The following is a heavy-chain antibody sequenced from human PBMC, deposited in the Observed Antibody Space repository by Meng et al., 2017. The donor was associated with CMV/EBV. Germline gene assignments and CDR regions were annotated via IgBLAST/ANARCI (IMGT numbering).Heavy chain of an antibody. CDR3: ARAQYSSSCDY. Sequence: QVALEDSAPELVKASQTLSLTCTVSGGSISSGDYYWSWIRQPPGKGLEWIGYIYYSGSTYYNPSLKSRVTISVDTSKNQFSLKLSSVTAADTAVYYCARAQYSSSCDYWGQGTLVTVSS. CDR2: IYYSGST. J-gene: IGHJ4*02. V-gene: IGHV4-30-4*08. D-gene: IGHD6-13*01. CDR1: GGSISSGDYY.